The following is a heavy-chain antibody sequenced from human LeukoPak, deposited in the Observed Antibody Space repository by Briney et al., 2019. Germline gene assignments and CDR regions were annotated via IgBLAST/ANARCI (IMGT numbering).Heavy chain of an antibody. CDR3: AGGRGGGAFDI. D-gene: IGHD3-16*01. Sequence: PSETLSLTCTVSGGSITSHYWSWIRQSPGRGLEWIGYIYHTGSTSYNPSLKSRVTMSVDTSNKQFSLKLSSVTAADTAVYYCAGGRGGGAFDIWGPGTMVTVSS. J-gene: IGHJ3*02. CDR1: GGSITSHY. V-gene: IGHV4-59*11. CDR2: IYHTGST.